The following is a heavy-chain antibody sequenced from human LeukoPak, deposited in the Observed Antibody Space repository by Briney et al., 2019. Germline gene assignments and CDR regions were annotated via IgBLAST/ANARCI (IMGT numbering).Heavy chain of an antibody. V-gene: IGHV3-23*01. CDR3: AKDYCSGGSCYSGHDY. CDR2: LSGSGGNT. CDR1: GFTFSSYA. Sequence: GGSLRLSCAASGFTFSSYAMSWVRQAPGKGLEWVSTLSGSGGNTYYADSVKGRVTISRDNSKNTLHLQMNSLRAEDTAVYYCAKDYCSGGSCYSGHDYWGQGTLVTVSS. J-gene: IGHJ4*02. D-gene: IGHD2-15*01.